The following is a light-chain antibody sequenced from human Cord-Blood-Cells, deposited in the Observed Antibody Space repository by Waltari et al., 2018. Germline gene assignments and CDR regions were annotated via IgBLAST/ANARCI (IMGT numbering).Light chain of an antibody. Sequence: IVITQSPATLSVSPGERAPLSCRASQSVRSNLAWYQQKPGQAPRLLIYGASTRATGIPARFSGSGSGTEFTLTISSLQSEDFAVYYCQQYNNWPPWTFGQGTKVEIK. V-gene: IGKV3-15*01. CDR2: GAS. CDR3: QQYNNWPPWT. J-gene: IGKJ1*01. CDR1: QSVRSN.